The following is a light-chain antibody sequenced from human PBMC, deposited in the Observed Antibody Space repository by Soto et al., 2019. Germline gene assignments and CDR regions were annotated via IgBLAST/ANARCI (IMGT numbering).Light chain of an antibody. Sequence: DIQMTQSPSSLSSSVGDRVTITCRASQSISKYLSWFQQKPGKAPKLLIYATSSLQSVVPSRFSGSGSGTDFTLTISSLQPEDFATYYCQQSDSTPPWTFGQGTKVEIK. CDR1: QSISKY. CDR3: QQSDSTPPWT. J-gene: IGKJ1*01. CDR2: ATS. V-gene: IGKV1-39*01.